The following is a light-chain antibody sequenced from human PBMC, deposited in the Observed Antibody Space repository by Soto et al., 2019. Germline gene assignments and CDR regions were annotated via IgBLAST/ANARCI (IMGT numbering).Light chain of an antibody. V-gene: IGKV1-39*01. J-gene: IGKJ1*01. CDR3: QQGYDVPRT. CDR1: QSINNH. Sequence: DIQMTQSPSSLSASVGDRVTITCRASQSINNHLNWYQQKPGKAPNLLIYAASSLHSGVPSRFSGSGSGTDFTLTISSLLPEDFANYYCQQGYDVPRTFGQGTRVEIK. CDR2: AAS.